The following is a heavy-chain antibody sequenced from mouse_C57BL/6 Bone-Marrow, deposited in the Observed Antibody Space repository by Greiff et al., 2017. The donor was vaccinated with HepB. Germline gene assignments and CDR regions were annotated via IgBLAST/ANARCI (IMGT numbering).Heavy chain of an antibody. V-gene: IGHV5-9*01. CDR3: ARPPLYGSSYGFAY. CDR1: GFTFSSYT. CDR2: ISGGGGNT. Sequence: DVHLVESGGGLVKPGGSLKLSCAASGFTFSSYTMSWVRQTPEKRLEWVATISGGGGNTYYPDSVKGRFTISRDNAKNTLYLQMSSLRSEDTALYYCARPPLYGSSYGFAYWGQGTLVTVSA. J-gene: IGHJ3*01. D-gene: IGHD1-1*01.